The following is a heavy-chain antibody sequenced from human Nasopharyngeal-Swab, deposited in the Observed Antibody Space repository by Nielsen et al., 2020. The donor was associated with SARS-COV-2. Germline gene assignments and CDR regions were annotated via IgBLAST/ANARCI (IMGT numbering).Heavy chain of an antibody. CDR3: ARENYYDSSGLDY. CDR2: INPISGGT. V-gene: IGHV1-2*02. J-gene: IGHJ4*02. CDR1: GYTFTAYY. D-gene: IGHD3-22*01. Sequence: ASVKVSCKASGYTFTAYYMHWVRQAPGQGLEWMGWINPISGGTNHAQKFQGRVTMTRDTSISTAYMELSRLRSDDTAVYYCARENYYDSSGLDYWGQGTLVTVSS.